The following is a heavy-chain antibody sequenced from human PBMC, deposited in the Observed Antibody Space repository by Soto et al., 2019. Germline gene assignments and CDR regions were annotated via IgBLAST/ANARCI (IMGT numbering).Heavy chain of an antibody. V-gene: IGHV4-61*01. CDR3: ARGRGGQQLVRFNWFDP. CDR1: GGSVSSGSYY. D-gene: IGHD6-13*01. Sequence: SETLSLTCTVSGGSVSSGSYYWSWIRQPPGKGLEWIGYIYYSGSTNYNPSLKSRVTISVDTSKNQFSLKLSSVTAADTAVYYCARGRGGQQLVRFNWFDPWGQGTLVTVSS. CDR2: IYYSGST. J-gene: IGHJ5*02.